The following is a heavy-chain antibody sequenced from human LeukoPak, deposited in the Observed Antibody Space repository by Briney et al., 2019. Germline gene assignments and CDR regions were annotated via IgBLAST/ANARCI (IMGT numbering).Heavy chain of an antibody. J-gene: IGHJ4*02. Sequence: GSLRLSCAASGFTFSDYEMNWVRQAPGKGLEWLSHISISGTTIHYADSVKGRFTISRDNAKNSVYLQMNSLRAEDTAVYYCARDGTAVGINYDYWGQGTLVTVSS. CDR2: ISISGTTI. V-gene: IGHV3-48*04. CDR3: ARDGTAVGINYDY. CDR1: GFTFSDYE. D-gene: IGHD6-13*01.